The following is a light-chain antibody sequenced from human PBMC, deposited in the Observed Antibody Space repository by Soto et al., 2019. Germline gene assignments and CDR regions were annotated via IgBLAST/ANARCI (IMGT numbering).Light chain of an antibody. J-gene: IGKJ3*01. CDR3: QQYYSSPFT. CDR1: QSILYTSNNKNY. Sequence: DIVMTQSPDSLAVSLGERATINCKSSQSILYTSNNKNYLAWYQQKPGQPPKLLTYCASTRETGVPDRFSGSGSGPDFTLTISSRQAEDVAVYFCQQYYSSPFTCGPGPKLGIK. CDR2: CAS. V-gene: IGKV4-1*01.